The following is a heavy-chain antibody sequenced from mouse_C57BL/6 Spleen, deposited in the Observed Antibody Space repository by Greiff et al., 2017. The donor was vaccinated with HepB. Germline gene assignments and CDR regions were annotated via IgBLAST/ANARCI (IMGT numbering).Heavy chain of an antibody. Sequence: QVQLQQSGAELVRPGASVTLSCKASGYTFTDYEMHWVKQTPVHGLEWIGAIDPETGGTAYNQKFKGKAILTADKSSSTAYMELRSLTSEDSAVYYCTRWDYGSSGYFDYWGQGTTLTVSS. CDR3: TRWDYGSSGYFDY. V-gene: IGHV1-15*01. J-gene: IGHJ2*01. CDR1: GYTFTDYE. CDR2: IDPETGGT. D-gene: IGHD1-1*01.